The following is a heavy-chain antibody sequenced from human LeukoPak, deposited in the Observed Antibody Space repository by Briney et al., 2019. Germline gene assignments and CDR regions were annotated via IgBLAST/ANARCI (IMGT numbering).Heavy chain of an antibody. V-gene: IGHV4-61*02. CDR1: GGSISSGDHY. Sequence: PSETLSLTCSISGGSISSGDHYWTWIRQPAGKELEWIGRIHTTGRTNCNPSLKIRVYISVDTSKIHFSLELSSLTAADTAVYYCAREFDYEGVDPWGQGTLVTVSS. J-gene: IGHJ5*02. CDR2: IHTTGRT. CDR3: AREFDYEGVDP. D-gene: IGHD4-17*01.